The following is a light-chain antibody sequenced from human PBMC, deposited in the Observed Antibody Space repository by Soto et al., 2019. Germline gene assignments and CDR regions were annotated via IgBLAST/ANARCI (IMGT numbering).Light chain of an antibody. CDR1: QSVSSY. CDR2: DAS. Sequence: EIVLTQSPATLSLSPGERATLSCRASQSVSSYLAWYQQKPGQAPRLLIYDASNRATGIPARFSGSGSGTDFTLSISSLEPEDFAVYYCQPRSNWRTFGGGTTVEIK. J-gene: IGKJ4*01. CDR3: QPRSNWRT. V-gene: IGKV3-11*01.